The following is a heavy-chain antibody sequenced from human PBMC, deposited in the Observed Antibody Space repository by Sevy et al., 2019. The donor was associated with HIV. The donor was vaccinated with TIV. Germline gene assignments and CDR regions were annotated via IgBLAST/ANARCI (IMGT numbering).Heavy chain of an antibody. CDR3: ATTKDYYESSGSPFDY. CDR1: GYRLSQLS. CDR2: FDPEDDET. V-gene: IGHV1-24*01. J-gene: IGHJ4*02. D-gene: IGHD3-22*01. Sequence: ASVKVSCKVSGYRLSQLSMHWVRQAPGKGLEWMGSFDPEDDETIYAQNFQGRVAMTEDTSTDTAYMELSTVRSEDTAVYYCATTKDYYESSGSPFDYWGQGTLVTVSS.